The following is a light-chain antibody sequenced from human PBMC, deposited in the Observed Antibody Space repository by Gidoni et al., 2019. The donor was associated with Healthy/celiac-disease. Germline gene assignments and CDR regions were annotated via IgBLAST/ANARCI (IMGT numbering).Light chain of an antibody. CDR1: QSVSSN. V-gene: IGKV3-15*01. Sequence: EIVMTQSPATLSVSPGERATLSCRASQSVSSNLAWYQQKPGQPPRLLIYGASTRATGIPARFSGSGSGTEFTLTIRSLQSEDFAVYYWQQYNNWPYTFGQGTKLEIK. CDR3: QQYNNWPYT. J-gene: IGKJ2*01. CDR2: GAS.